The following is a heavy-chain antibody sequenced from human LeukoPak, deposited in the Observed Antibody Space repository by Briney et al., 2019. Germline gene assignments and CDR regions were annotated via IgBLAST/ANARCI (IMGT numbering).Heavy chain of an antibody. CDR1: GYSISSGYY. V-gene: IGHV4-38-2*02. J-gene: IGHJ4*02. D-gene: IGHD3-9*01. CDR2: INHSGST. Sequence: SETLSLTCTVSGYSISSGYYWSWIRQPPGKGLEWIGEINHSGSTNYNPSLKSRVTISVDTSKNQFSLKLSSVTAADTAVYYCARQGLHYDILTGYYIRYFDYWGQGTLVTVSS. CDR3: ARQGLHYDILTGYYIRYFDY.